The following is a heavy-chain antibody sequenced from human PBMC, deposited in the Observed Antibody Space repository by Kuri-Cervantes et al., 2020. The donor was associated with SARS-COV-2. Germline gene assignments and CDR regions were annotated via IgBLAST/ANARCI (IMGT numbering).Heavy chain of an antibody. CDR2: IRNKAYGGTT. V-gene: IGHV3-49*03. D-gene: IGHD3-16*01. CDR1: GFTLGDYA. CDR3: TMGDWFDP. Sequence: GGSLRLSCTASGFTLGDYAMSWFRQAPGKGLEWVGFIRNKAYGGTTEYAASVKGRFTISRDDSKSIAYLQMNSLKTEDTAVYYCTMGDWFDPWGQGTLVTVSS. J-gene: IGHJ5*02.